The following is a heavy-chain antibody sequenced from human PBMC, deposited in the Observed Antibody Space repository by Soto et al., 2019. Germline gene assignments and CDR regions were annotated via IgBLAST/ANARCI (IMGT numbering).Heavy chain of an antibody. D-gene: IGHD6-13*01. CDR3: ARGLAAAGFNWFDP. Sequence: DSVKVSCKASGYTFTGYYMHWVRQAPGQGLEWMGWINPNSGGTNYAQKFQGRVTMTRDTSISTAYMELSRLRSDDTAVYYCARGLAAAGFNWFDPWGQGXLVTVYS. CDR2: INPNSGGT. V-gene: IGHV1-2*02. J-gene: IGHJ5*02. CDR1: GYTFTGYY.